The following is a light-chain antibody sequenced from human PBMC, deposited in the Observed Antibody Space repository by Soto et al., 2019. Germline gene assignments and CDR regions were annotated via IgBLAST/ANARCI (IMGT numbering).Light chain of an antibody. CDR1: QGINSY. V-gene: IGKV1-9*01. Sequence: DIQLTQSPSFLSASVGDRVTITCRASQGINSYVAWYQQKSGKAPKLLIYAASTLQSGVPSRFSGSGSGTEYPLTISSLQPEDFAIYHCHQHKSYPLTFGGGTKVEIK. J-gene: IGKJ4*01. CDR3: HQHKSYPLT. CDR2: AAS.